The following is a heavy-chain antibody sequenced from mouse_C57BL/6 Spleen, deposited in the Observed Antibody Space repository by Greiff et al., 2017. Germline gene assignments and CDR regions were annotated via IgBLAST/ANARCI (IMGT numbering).Heavy chain of an antibody. CDR3: TRDYGSSYWYFDV. J-gene: IGHJ1*03. Sequence: VQLQEPGAELVRPGASVTLSCKASGYTFTDYEMHWVKQTPVHGLEWIGAIDPETGGTAYNQKFKGKAILTADKSSSTAYMERRSLTSEDSAVSYCTRDYGSSYWYFDVWGTGTTVTVSS. D-gene: IGHD1-1*01. CDR1: GYTFTDYE. V-gene: IGHV1-15*01. CDR2: IDPETGGT.